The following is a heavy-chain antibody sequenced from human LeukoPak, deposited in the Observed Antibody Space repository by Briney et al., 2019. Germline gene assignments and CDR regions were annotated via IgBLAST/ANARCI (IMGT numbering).Heavy chain of an antibody. D-gene: IGHD2-2*01. CDR3: AGRYCSSTSCSYYYYYYMDV. CDR2: IYTSGST. CDR1: GGSISSSY. V-gene: IGHV4-4*07. Sequence: SETLSLTCTVSGGSISSSYWSWIRQPAGKGLECIGRIYTSGSTNYNPSLKSRVTMSVDTSKNQFSLKLSSVTAADTAVYYCAGRYCSSTSCSYYYYYYMDVWGKGTTVTVSS. J-gene: IGHJ6*03.